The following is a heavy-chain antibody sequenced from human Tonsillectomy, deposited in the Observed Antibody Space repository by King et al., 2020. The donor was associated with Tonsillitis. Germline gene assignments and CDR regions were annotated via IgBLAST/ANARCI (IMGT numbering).Heavy chain of an antibody. D-gene: IGHD3-3*01. V-gene: IGHV3-49*05. CDR1: GFTFGDYA. Sequence: DVQLVESGGGLVKPGRSLRLSCTASGFTFGDYAMSWFRQAPGKGLEWGGFIRSKAYGGTTEYAASVKGRFTISRDDSKSIAYLQMNSLKTEDTAVYYCTRNLTIFGVVSAFDIWGQGTMVTVSS. CDR2: IRSKAYGGTT. J-gene: IGHJ3*02. CDR3: TRNLTIFGVVSAFDI.